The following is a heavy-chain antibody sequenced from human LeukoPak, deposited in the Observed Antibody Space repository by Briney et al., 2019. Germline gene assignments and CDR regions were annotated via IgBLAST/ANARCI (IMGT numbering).Heavy chain of an antibody. CDR2: ISSSSSYI. CDR3: ARGPYSGYDYLDY. V-gene: IGHV3-21*01. J-gene: IGHJ4*02. D-gene: IGHD5-12*01. CDR1: GFTFSSYN. Sequence: GGSVRLSCAASGFTFSSYNMNWVRQAPGKGLEWDSSISSSSSYIYYADSVKGRFTISRDNAKNSLYLQMNSLRAEDTAVYYCARGPYSGYDYLDYWGQGTLVTVSS.